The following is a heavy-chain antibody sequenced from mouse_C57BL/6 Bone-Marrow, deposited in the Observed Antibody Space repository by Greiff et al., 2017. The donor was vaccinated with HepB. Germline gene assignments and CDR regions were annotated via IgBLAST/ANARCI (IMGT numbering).Heavy chain of an antibody. Sequence: EVQLVESGGGFAQPGGSLKLSCAASGFTFSDYYMDWVRQTPEKRLEWVAYISNGGGSTYYPDTVKGRFTITRDNAKNTLYLQMSRLKSEDTAMYYCASPTYYSNSAFAYWGQGTLVTVSA. J-gene: IGHJ3*01. D-gene: IGHD2-5*01. CDR3: ASPTYYSNSAFAY. CDR1: GFTFSDYY. V-gene: IGHV5-12*01. CDR2: ISNGGGST.